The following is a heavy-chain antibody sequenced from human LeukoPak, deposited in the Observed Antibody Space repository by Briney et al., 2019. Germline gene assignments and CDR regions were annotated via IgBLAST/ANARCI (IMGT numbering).Heavy chain of an antibody. J-gene: IGHJ3*02. CDR3: ASGAGEAYAFDI. CDR2: IIPIFGTA. CDR1: GGTFSSYA. V-gene: IGHV1-69*13. D-gene: IGHD3-16*01. Sequence: ASVKVSCKASGGTFSSYAISWVQQAPGQRLEWMGGIIPIFGTANYAQKFQGRVTITADESTSTAYMELSSLRSEDTAVYYCASGAGEAYAFDIWGQGTVVTVSS.